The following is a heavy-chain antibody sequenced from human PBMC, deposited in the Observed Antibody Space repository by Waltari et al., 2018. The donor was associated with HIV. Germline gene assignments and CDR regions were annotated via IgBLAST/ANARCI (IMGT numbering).Heavy chain of an antibody. D-gene: IGHD3-16*01. CDR1: GGSFTGSY. CDR3: VRGFGNYGFYFDY. V-gene: IGHV4-34*02. CDR2: TDHPGTS. Sequence: QVHLPQWGSGLLNPSGTLSLTCAAYGGSFTGSYWTCIRQSPGRGLEWMGETDHPGTSTYNPSLKGRVTMSVDTSKNQFSLTLKSVTAADTAVYYCVRGFGNYGFYFDYWGQGKLVSVSS. J-gene: IGHJ4*02.